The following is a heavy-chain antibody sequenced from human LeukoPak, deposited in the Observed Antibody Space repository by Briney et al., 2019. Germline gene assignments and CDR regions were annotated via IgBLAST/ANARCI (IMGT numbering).Heavy chain of an antibody. D-gene: IGHD3/OR15-3a*01. CDR2: IYYSGST. V-gene: IGHV4-30-4*01. J-gene: IGHJ4*02. CDR1: GGSISSGDYY. CDR3: ARVDPGEGLVTFDY. Sequence: SQTLSLTCAVSGGSISSGDYYWSWIRQPPGKGLEWIGYIYYSGSTYYNPSLKSRVTISVATSKNQFSLKLSSVTAADTAVYYCARVDPGEGLVTFDYWGQGTLVTVSS.